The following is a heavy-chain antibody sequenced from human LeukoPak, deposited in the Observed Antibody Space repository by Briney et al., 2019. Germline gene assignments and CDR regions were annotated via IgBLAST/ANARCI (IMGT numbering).Heavy chain of an antibody. V-gene: IGHV3-30*03. D-gene: IGHD4-17*01. CDR1: GFIFNNYA. CDR3: ARKGLDYGDDEWFDP. CDR2: ISYDGSNK. Sequence: GRSLRLSCAAFGFIFNNYAMHWVRQAPDKGLEWVACISYDGSNKYYADSVKGRFTISRDNSKNILYLEMSSLRPEDTAVYYCARKGLDYGDDEWFDPWGQGSRVSVSS. J-gene: IGHJ5*02.